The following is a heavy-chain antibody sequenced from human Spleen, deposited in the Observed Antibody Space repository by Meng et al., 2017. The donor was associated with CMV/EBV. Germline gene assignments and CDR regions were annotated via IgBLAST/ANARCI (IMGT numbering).Heavy chain of an antibody. V-gene: IGHV4-34*01. J-gene: IGHJ5*02. CDR3: ARGPRPLRFLEWLFGFDP. CDR1: GGSFSGYY. D-gene: IGHD3-3*01. Sequence: PLQESGPGLVKPSETLSLTCAVYGGSFSGYYWSWIRQPPGKGLEWIGEINHSGSTNYNPSLKSRVTISVDTSKNQFSLKLSSVTAADTAVYYCARGPRPLRFLEWLFGFDPWGQGTLVTVSS. CDR2: INHSGST.